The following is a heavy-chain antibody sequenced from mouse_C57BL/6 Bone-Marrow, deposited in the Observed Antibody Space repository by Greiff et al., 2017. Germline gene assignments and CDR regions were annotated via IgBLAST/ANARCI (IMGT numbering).Heavy chain of an antibody. V-gene: IGHV1-55*01. D-gene: IGHD1-1*01. Sequence: QVQLQQPGAELVKPGASVKMSCKASGYTFTSYWITWVKQRPGQGLEWIGDIYPGSGSTNYNEKFKSKATLTVDTSSSTAYMQLSSLTSEDSAVYYWARYLITTVGHWYFDVWGTGTTVTVSS. CDR2: IYPGSGST. J-gene: IGHJ1*03. CDR3: ARYLITTVGHWYFDV. CDR1: GYTFTSYW.